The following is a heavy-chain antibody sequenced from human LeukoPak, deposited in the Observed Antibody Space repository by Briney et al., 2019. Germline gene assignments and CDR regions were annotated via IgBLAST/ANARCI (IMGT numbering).Heavy chain of an antibody. D-gene: IGHD3-22*01. CDR2: IKQDGSEK. J-gene: IGHJ4*02. CDR1: GFTFSSYW. CDR3: AREPYYYYDSSGYYFL. V-gene: IGHV3-7*01. Sequence: GSLRLSCAASGFTFSSYWMSWVRQAPGKGLEWVANIKQDGSEKYYVDSVKGRFTISRDNAKNSLYLQMNSLRAEDTAVYYCAREPYYYYDSSGYYFLWGQGTLVTVSS.